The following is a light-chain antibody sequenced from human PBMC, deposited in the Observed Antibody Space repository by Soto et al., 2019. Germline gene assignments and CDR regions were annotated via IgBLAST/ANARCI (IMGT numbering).Light chain of an antibody. CDR1: SSDVGGYNY. CDR2: EVS. V-gene: IGLV2-14*01. J-gene: IGLJ1*01. Sequence: QSALTQPASVSGSPGQSITASCTGTSSDVGGYNYVSWYQHHPGRAPKLIIYEVSNRPSGVSNRFSGSKSGNTAFLTISGLQAEDEADYYCTSYTTTSARVFGSGTKVTVL. CDR3: TSYTTTSARV.